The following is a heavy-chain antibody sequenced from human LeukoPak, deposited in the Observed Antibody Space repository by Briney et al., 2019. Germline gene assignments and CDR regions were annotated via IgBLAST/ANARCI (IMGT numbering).Heavy chain of an antibody. V-gene: IGHV4-59*01. CDR1: GGSISTYY. CDR2: IFYSGST. D-gene: IGHD6-13*01. Sequence: PSETLSLTCTVSGGSISTYYWTWLRQPPGKGLEWIGYIFYSGSTNYNPSLKSRVTISVDTSKNHFSLQLSSVTAADTAVYYCAREGIAAAAFDYWGQGTLVTVSA. J-gene: IGHJ4*02. CDR3: AREGIAAAAFDY.